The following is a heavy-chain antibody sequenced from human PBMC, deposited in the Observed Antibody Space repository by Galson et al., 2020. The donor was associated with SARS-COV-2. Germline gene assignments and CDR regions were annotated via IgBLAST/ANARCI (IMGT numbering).Heavy chain of an antibody. V-gene: IGHV3-53*01. J-gene: IGHJ4*02. D-gene: IGHD2-21*02. CDR3: ARERSEAYCGGDCYSIQVGYFDY. CDR2: IYSGGST. Sequence: GESLKISCAASGFTVSSNYMSWVRQAPGKGLEWVSVIYSGGSTYYADSVKGRFTISRDNSKNTLYLQMNSLRAEDTAVYYCARERSEAYCGGDCYSIQVGYFDYWGQGTLVTVSS. CDR1: GFTVSSNY.